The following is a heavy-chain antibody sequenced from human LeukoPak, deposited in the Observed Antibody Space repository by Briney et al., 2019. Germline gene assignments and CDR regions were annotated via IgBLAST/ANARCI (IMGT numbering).Heavy chain of an antibody. D-gene: IGHD5-24*01. J-gene: IGHJ4*02. V-gene: IGHV1-46*01. Sequence: ASVKVSCKASGYTLTNYYMHWVRQAPGQGLEWMGIINPSGGSTSYAQKFQGRVTMTGDMSTSTVYMELSSLRSEDTAVYYCARNRGDGYKNNYFDYWGQGTLVSVSS. CDR2: INPSGGST. CDR3: ARNRGDGYKNNYFDY. CDR1: GYTLTNYY.